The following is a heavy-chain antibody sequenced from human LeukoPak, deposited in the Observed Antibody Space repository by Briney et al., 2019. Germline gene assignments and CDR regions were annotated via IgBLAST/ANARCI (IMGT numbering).Heavy chain of an antibody. Sequence: GESLKISCKDSGYSFTSYWIGWVRHMPGEGLEWMGIIYPGDSDTRYGPSFQGQVTISADKSISTAYLQWSSLKASDTAMYYCASTFDHARDFAFDIWGQGTMVTVSS. CDR1: GYSFTSYW. J-gene: IGHJ3*02. V-gene: IGHV5-51*01. CDR3: ASTFDHARDFAFDI. CDR2: IYPGDSDT. D-gene: IGHD1-14*01.